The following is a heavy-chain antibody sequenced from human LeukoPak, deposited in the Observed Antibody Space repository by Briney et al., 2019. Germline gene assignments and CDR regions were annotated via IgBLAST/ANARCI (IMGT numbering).Heavy chain of an antibody. D-gene: IGHD4-11*01. CDR3: ARQTTVRSYFDY. CDR1: GFTFSSYG. CDR2: IRYDGSNK. V-gene: IGHV3-30*02. Sequence: GGSLRLSCAASGFTFSSYGMHWVRQAPGKGLEWVAFIRYDGSNKYYADSVKGRFTISRDNSKNTLYLQMNSLRAEDTAVYYCARQTTVRSYFDYWGQGTLVTVSS. J-gene: IGHJ4*02.